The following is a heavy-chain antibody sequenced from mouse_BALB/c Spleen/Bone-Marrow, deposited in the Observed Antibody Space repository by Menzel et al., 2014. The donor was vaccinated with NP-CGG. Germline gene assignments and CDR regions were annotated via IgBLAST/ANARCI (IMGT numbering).Heavy chain of an antibody. V-gene: IGHV4-1*02. CDR3: ARLGYYGGFAY. D-gene: IGHD2-3*01. CDR2: INPDSKTI. Sequence: EVMLVESGGGLVQPGGSLKLSCAASGFDFSRYWMSWVRQAPGKGLEWIGEINPDSKTINYSPSLKDKFIISRDNAKNTLYLQMNEVRSEDTALYYCARLGYYGGFAYWGQGTLVTVSA. CDR1: GFDFSRYW. J-gene: IGHJ3*01.